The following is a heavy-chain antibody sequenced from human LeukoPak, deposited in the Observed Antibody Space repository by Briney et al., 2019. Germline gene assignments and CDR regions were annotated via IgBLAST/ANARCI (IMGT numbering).Heavy chain of an antibody. V-gene: IGHV4-59*01. J-gene: IGHJ3*02. CDR2: IYYSGST. CDR1: GGSISSYY. Sequence: SETLSLTCTVSGGSISSYYWNWIRQPPGKGLEWIGYIYYSGSTSYNSSLKSRLTISVDTSNNQFSLKLTSLTAADTAVYYCASGKRVSYYDTSGYYYLDAFDIWGRGTMVTVSS. D-gene: IGHD3-22*01. CDR3: ASGKRVSYYDTSGYYYLDAFDI.